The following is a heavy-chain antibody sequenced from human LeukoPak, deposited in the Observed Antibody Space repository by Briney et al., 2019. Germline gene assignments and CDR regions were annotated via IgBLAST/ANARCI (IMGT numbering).Heavy chain of an antibody. CDR3: ARDFEGYCSSTSCYLTYYFDY. CDR1: GFTFSSYV. V-gene: IGHV3-30*04. J-gene: IGHJ4*02. Sequence: GGSLRLSCAASGFTFSSYVMHWVRQAPGKGLEWVAIISYDGSNEYYADSVKGRFTISRDNSKNTLYLQMNSLRAEDTAVYYCARDFEGYCSSTSCYLTYYFDYWGQGTLVTVSS. D-gene: IGHD2-2*01. CDR2: ISYDGSNE.